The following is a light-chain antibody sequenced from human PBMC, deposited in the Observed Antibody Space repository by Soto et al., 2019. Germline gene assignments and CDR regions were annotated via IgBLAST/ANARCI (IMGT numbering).Light chain of an antibody. Sequence: EIVLTQSPGTLSLSPGERATLSCRASQSVSSSYLAWYQQKPGQAPRLLIYGASSRATGIPDRFSGSGSGTDFTLTISRLETEDFAAYYCQQYGSSPPITFGQGTRLYIK. V-gene: IGKV3-20*01. CDR1: QSVSSSY. CDR2: GAS. CDR3: QQYGSSPPIT. J-gene: IGKJ5*01.